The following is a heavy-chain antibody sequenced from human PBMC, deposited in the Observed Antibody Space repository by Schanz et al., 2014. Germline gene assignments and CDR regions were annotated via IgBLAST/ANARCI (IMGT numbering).Heavy chain of an antibody. CDR1: GFTFSNHA. V-gene: IGHV3-74*01. J-gene: IGHJ3*01. Sequence: EVQLVESGGGLVQPGGSLRLSCETSGFTFSNHAMSWVRQAPGKGLVWVSRTSNDGSFTTFADSVKGRFTISRDNAKNTLYLQMNSLRAEDTAVYFCARDGGRDGYNLAFDVWGQGTLVTVSS. CDR3: ARDGGRDGYNLAFDV. CDR2: TSNDGSFT. D-gene: IGHD5-12*01.